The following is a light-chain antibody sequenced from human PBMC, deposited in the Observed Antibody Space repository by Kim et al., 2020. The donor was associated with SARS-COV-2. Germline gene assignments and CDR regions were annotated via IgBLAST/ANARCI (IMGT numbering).Light chain of an antibody. CDR2: ATY. CDR1: QGVARW. CDR3: QQASRFPPT. J-gene: IGKJ2*01. Sequence: DIQMTQSPSSLSASVGDRVTITCRASQGVARWLTWYQQKPGQAPKMLIYATYNLYSGVPSRFSGSGSGTDFTLTISSLQPDDFATYYCQQASRFPPTFGQGTKLEI. V-gene: IGKV1-12*01.